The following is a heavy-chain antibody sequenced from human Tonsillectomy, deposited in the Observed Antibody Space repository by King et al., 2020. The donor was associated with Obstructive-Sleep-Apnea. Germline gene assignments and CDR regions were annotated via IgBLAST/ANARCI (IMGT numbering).Heavy chain of an antibody. CDR3: ARVERIAVPTFDP. CDR2: IYYSGST. J-gene: IGHJ5*02. D-gene: IGHD6-19*01. V-gene: IGHV4-39*07. CDR1: GGSISRRDYY. Sequence: QLQESGPGLVKPSETLSLTCTVSGGSISRRDYYWGWSRQPPGKGLGCIGSIYYSGSTYYNTSLKSRVTISVDTSKNQCSLTLSAVTAADTAVYYCARVERIAVPTFDPWGQGTLVTVSS.